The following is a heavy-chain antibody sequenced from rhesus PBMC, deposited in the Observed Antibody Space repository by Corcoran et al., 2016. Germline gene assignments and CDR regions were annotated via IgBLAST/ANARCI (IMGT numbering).Heavy chain of an antibody. CDR3: AKGARWGYYFDY. J-gene: IGHJ4*01. V-gene: IGHV3-22*01. CDR2: IKTVGGRK. D-gene: IGHD1-44*01. Sequence: EVQLVESGGGLVQPGGSLRLSCTGSGFTLSSYYMYWLRQAPRKGLQGVSAIKTVGGRKLYTDSVKCRFTISKENAKNTMYLQINSLRAEDTAVYYCAKGARWGYYFDYWGQGVLVTVSS. CDR1: GFTLSSYY.